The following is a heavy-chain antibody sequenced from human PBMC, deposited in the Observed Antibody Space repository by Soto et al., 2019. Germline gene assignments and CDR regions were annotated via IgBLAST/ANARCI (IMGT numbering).Heavy chain of an antibody. CDR1: GFTFSSYA. Sequence: EVQVLESGGGLVQPGGSLTVSCEGSGFTFSSYAISWVRQAPGKGLEWVSGISGTGRSTQYADSVKGRFTISRDNSKNMLYLKMNSLRAEDTAVYYCAKERLFEQHSFYYYYSLDFWGQGTTVTVSS. CDR3: AKERLFEQHSFYYYYSLDF. V-gene: IGHV3-23*01. D-gene: IGHD3-9*01. J-gene: IGHJ6*02. CDR2: ISGTGRST.